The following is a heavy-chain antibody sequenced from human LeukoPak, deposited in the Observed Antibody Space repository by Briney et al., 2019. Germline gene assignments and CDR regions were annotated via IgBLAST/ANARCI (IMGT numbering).Heavy chain of an antibody. CDR1: GGSISSGGYY. D-gene: IGHD1-26*01. Sequence: SETLSLTCTVSGGSISSGGYYWSWIRQPPGKGLEWIGYIYHSGSTYYNPSLKSRVTISVDRSKNQFSLKLSSVTAADTAVYYCAREGDSGSYWRGNAFDIWGQGTMVTVSS. CDR2: IYHSGST. V-gene: IGHV4-30-2*01. CDR3: AREGDSGSYWRGNAFDI. J-gene: IGHJ3*02.